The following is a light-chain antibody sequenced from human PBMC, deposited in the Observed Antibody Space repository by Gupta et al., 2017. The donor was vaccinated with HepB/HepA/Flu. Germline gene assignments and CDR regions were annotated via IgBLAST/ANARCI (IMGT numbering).Light chain of an antibody. Sequence: SYELTQPPSVSVSPGQTVSITCFGNKLGDNYACWYQQKPGQSPVMVIYQDNKRPSGIHERFSGSNSGNTATLTISGTQAMDEADYYCQAWDSSTAVFGGGTKLTVL. V-gene: IGLV3-1*01. J-gene: IGLJ2*01. CDR3: QAWDSSTAV. CDR1: KLGDNY. CDR2: QDN.